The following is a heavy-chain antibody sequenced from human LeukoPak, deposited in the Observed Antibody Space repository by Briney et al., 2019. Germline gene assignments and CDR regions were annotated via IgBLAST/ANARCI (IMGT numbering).Heavy chain of an antibody. V-gene: IGHV4-39*07. CDR2: ISYSGST. D-gene: IGHD3-3*01. Sequence: SETLSLTCTVSGGSISSSGYYWGWVRQPPGGGLEWLGSISYSGSTFDNASLKSRVTLSVDTSKHQLSLKLSSVTAADTAVYYCARVTDFWSGYVDYWGQGTLVTVSS. J-gene: IGHJ4*02. CDR3: ARVTDFWSGYVDY. CDR1: GGSISSSGYY.